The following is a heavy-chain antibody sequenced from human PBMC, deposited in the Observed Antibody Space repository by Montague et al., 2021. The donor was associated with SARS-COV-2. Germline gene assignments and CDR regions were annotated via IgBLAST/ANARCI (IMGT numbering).Heavy chain of an antibody. CDR1: GGSMSDHY. J-gene: IGHJ5*02. CDR3: ARAVSVRRAVNWFDP. CDR2: IYYSWGI. V-gene: IGHV4-59*11. D-gene: IGHD3-10*01. Sequence: SETLSLTCTVSGGSMSDHYWSWIRQPPGKGLELLSYIYYSWGINPNASLKSRVTISVDTSKNQFSLKLTSVTAADTAVYYCARAVSVRRAVNWFDPWGQGTLVTVSS.